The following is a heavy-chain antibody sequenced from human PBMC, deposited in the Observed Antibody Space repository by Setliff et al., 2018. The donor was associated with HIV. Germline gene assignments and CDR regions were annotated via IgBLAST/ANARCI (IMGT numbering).Heavy chain of an antibody. CDR3: SRAPRFHEGGFDI. CDR1: GGSISSSSYY. CDR2: INHSGST. V-gene: IGHV4-39*07. J-gene: IGHJ4*02. Sequence: SETLSLTCTVSGGSISSSSYYWGWIRQPPGKGLEWIGEINHSGSTNYNPSLKSRVTISLDPPQNRFSLKLTSVTAADTAIYYCSRAPRFHEGGFDIWGQGIAVTVSS. D-gene: IGHD2-15*01.